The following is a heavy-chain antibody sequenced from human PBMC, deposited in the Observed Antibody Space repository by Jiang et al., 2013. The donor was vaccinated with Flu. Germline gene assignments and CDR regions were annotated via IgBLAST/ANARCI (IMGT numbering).Heavy chain of an antibody. D-gene: IGHD6-19*01. CDR1: GFRFDDYA. CDR3: AKDISVAGVGLDY. V-gene: IGHV3-9*01. J-gene: IGHJ4*02. Sequence: EVQLLESGGGLVQPGRSQRLSCAASGFRFDDYAMHWVRQAPGKGLEWVSGITWNSGTLGYADSVRGRFTISRDNAKESLFLQMDSLRAEDTAVYYCAKDISVAGVGLDYWGQGTLVTVS. CDR2: ITWNSGTL.